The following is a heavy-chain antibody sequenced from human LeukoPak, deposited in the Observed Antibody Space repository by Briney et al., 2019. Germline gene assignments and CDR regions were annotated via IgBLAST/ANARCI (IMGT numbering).Heavy chain of an antibody. D-gene: IGHD6-19*01. Sequence: RASVKVSCKASGYTFTGYYMHWVRQAPGQGLEWMGWINPNSGGTNYAQKFQGRVTMTRDTSISTAYMELSRLRSDDTAVYYCARRAVAGKGYYYYYMDVWGKGTTVTVSS. CDR2: INPNSGGT. CDR1: GYTFTGYY. V-gene: IGHV1-2*02. J-gene: IGHJ6*03. CDR3: ARRAVAGKGYYYYYMDV.